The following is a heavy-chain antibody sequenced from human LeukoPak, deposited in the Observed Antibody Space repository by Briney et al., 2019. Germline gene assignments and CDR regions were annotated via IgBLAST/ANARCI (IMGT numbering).Heavy chain of an antibody. D-gene: IGHD3-22*01. V-gene: IGHV3-53*01. CDR1: GFTVSSSY. CDR2: IYSGGTT. Sequence: GGSLRLSCAASGFTVSSSYMSWVRQAPGKGLEWVSVIYSGGTTYHADSVKGRFTISRDNSKNTLYLQMHSLRAEDTAVYYCAKDRVYYFDSSGYSCDYWGQGSLVTVSS. J-gene: IGHJ4*02. CDR3: AKDRVYYFDSSGYSCDY.